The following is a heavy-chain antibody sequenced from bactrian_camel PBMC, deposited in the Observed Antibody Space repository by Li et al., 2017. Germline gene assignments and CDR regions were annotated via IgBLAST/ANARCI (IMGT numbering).Heavy chain of an antibody. CDR1: RYRYNSYC. CDR2: IFTSGHAI. Sequence: VQLVESGGGSVKAGGSLNLSCAVTRYRYNSYCIRWFRQAPGREREGLATIFTSGHAIYYADSVKGRFTISQDNAKNTVYLQMNSLKLEDTAMYFCAAGASRWCLSRGQYPYWGQGTQVTVS. J-gene: IGHJ4*01. D-gene: IGHD2*01. CDR3: AAGASRWCLSRGQYPY. V-gene: IGHV3S31*01.